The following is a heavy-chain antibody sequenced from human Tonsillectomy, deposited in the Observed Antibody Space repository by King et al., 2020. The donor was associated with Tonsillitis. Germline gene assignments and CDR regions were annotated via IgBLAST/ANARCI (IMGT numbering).Heavy chain of an antibody. CDR3: ARGLLGIEDY. Sequence: QLVQSGAEVKKPGASMKVSCKASGYTFTAYYMHWVRQAPGQGLEWVGYISPTSGGTNYALKFQGRVTMTRDTSLSTVYLELGSLKSDDTAMYYCARGLLGIEDYWGQGTLVTVSS. CDR2: ISPTSGGT. J-gene: IGHJ4*02. CDR1: GYTFTAYY. V-gene: IGHV1-2*02. D-gene: IGHD7-27*01.